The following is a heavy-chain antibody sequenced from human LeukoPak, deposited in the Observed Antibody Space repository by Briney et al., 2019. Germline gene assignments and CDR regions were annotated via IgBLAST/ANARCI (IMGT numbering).Heavy chain of an antibody. V-gene: IGHV3-64*01. CDR1: GFTFRDYA. CDR3: ARNGYDTTEYDY. J-gene: IGHJ4*02. D-gene: IGHD5-12*01. Sequence: GGSLRLSCAASGFTFRDYAMHWVRQVPGKGLQYVSAISSNGGNTFYANSVKGRFTISRDNSKKMLYLQMGSLRVEDMGVYYCARNGYDTTEYDYWGQGTLVTVSS. CDR2: ISSNGGNT.